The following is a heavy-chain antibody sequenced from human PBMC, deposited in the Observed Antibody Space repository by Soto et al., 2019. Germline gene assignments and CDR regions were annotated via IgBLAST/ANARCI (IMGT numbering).Heavy chain of an antibody. CDR2: IKANSGGT. D-gene: IGHD2-15*01. Sequence: ASVKVSYKASFFSVDTLHWLRRAPGQGLEWMGWIKANSGGTNYAQKFQGRVTMTRDTSITTAYMELSSLISDDTAVYYCASPRSGQSSELGYWGQGTVVTVSS. CDR3: ASPRSGQSSELGY. J-gene: IGHJ4*02. CDR1: FFSVDT. V-gene: IGHV1-2*02.